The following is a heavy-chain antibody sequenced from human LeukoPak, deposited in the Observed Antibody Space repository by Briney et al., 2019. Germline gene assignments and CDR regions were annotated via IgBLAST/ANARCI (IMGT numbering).Heavy chain of an antibody. CDR1: GFTFSSYS. CDR3: ARAPLLWFGELLPSQPDY. D-gene: IGHD3-10*01. Sequence: GGSLRLSCAASGFTFSSYSMNWVRQAPGKGLEWVSSISSSSSYIYYADSVEGRFTISRDNAKNSLYLQMNSLRAEDTAVYYCARAPLLWFGELLPSQPDYWGQGTLVTVSS. J-gene: IGHJ4*02. V-gene: IGHV3-21*01. CDR2: ISSSSSYI.